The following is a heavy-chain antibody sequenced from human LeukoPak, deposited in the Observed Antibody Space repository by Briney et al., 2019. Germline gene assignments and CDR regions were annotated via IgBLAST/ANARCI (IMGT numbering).Heavy chain of an antibody. D-gene: IGHD3-10*01. CDR2: ISAYNGNT. Sequence: GASVKVSCKASGYTFTSYAMNWVRQAPGQGLEWMGWISAYNGNTNYAQKLQGRVTMTTDTSTSTAYMELRSLRSDDTAVYYCARGGGAMVRGVIILRNYYYYMDVWGKGTTVTISS. CDR3: ARGGGAMVRGVIILRNYYYYMDV. V-gene: IGHV1-18*01. J-gene: IGHJ6*03. CDR1: GYTFTSYA.